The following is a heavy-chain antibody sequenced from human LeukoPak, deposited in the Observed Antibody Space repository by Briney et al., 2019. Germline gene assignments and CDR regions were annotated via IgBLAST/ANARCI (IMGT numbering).Heavy chain of an antibody. CDR2: INPNSGGT. V-gene: IGHV1-2*02. Sequence: GASVKVSCKASGYTFTAYYMHWVRQAPGQGLEWMGWINPNSGGTNYAQKFQGRVTMTRDTSISTAYMELSRLRSDDTAVYYCARTMVRGVITFGYWGQGTLVTVSS. D-gene: IGHD3-10*01. CDR1: GYTFTAYY. CDR3: ARTMVRGVITFGY. J-gene: IGHJ4*02.